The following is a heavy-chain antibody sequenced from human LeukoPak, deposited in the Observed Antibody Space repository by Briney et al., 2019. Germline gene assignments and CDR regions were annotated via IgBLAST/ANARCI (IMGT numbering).Heavy chain of an antibody. V-gene: IGHV1-69*01. Sequence: SVKVSCKASGGTFSSYAISWVRQAPGQGLEWMGGIIPIFGSANYAQKFQGRVTITADESTSTAYMELSSLRSEDTAVYYCASSFVGKGVHYCDSSGFSFDYWGQGTLVTVSS. CDR2: IIPIFGSA. D-gene: IGHD3-22*01. CDR3: ASSFVGKGVHYCDSSGFSFDY. J-gene: IGHJ4*02. CDR1: GGTFSSYA.